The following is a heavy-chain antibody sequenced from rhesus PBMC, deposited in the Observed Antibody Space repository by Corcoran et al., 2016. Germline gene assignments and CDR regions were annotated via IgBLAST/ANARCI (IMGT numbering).Heavy chain of an antibody. D-gene: IGHD1-44*01. J-gene: IGHJ3*01. CDR3: TRKYNVYDAFDF. CDR1: GFAFSSYE. V-gene: IGHV3-100*02. CDR2: IWQSGNFI. Sequence: EVQLVESGGGLVKPGGSLRLSCVVSGFAFSSYEMHWVRQATGKGLEWVSVIWQSGNFIAYADSVKGRFTIARDNAKNSVFLQMNSLRPEDTAVYHCTRKYNVYDAFDFWGQGVRVTVSS.